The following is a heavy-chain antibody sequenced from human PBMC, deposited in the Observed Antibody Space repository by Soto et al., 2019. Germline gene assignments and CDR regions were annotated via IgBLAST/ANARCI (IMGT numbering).Heavy chain of an antibody. V-gene: IGHV3-48*02. CDR3: ARVQEGITMIEDPGAYDI. D-gene: IGHD3-22*01. CDR2: ISSSSSTI. J-gene: IGHJ3*02. Sequence: GGSLRLSCAASGFTFSSYSMNWVRQAPGKGLEWVSYISSSSSTIYYADSVKGRFTISRDNAKNSLYRQMNSLRDEDTAVYYCARVQEGITMIEDPGAYDIWGQGTMVTVSS. CDR1: GFTFSSYS.